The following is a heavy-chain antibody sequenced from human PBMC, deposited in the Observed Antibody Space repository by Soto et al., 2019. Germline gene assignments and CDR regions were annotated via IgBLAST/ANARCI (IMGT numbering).Heavy chain of an antibody. D-gene: IGHD3-22*01. V-gene: IGHV4-39*01. CDR2: MVYSGST. CDR3: ARADYYDSYSYYFLPSDFDF. CDR1: GGSISSDRYF. J-gene: IGHJ4*02. Sequence: QLQLQESGPGLVKPSGTLSLTCTVSGGSISSDRYFWAWIRQPPGKGLEWIGGMVYSGSTYYNPSLKSRCTISVDMSLRMSKNRFSLKLNSVSAADTAIYFCARADYYDSYSYYFLPSDFDFWGQGTLVTVSS.